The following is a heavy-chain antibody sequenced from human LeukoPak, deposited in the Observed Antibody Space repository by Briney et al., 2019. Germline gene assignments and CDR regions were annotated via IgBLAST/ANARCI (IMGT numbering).Heavy chain of an antibody. V-gene: IGHV4-61*01. Sequence: SETLSLTCTVSGGSVSSGSYYWSWIRQPPGKGLEWIGYIYYSGSTNYNPSLKSRVTISVDTSKNQFSLKLSSVTAADTTVYYCARDRIAVAGGPFTWYGMDVWGQGTTVTVSS. J-gene: IGHJ6*02. CDR1: GGSVSSGSYY. D-gene: IGHD6-19*01. CDR3: ARDRIAVAGGPFTWYGMDV. CDR2: IYYSGST.